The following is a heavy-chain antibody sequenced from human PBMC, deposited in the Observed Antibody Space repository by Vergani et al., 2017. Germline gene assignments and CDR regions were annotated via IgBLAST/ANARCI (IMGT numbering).Heavy chain of an antibody. Sequence: QVQLQESGPGLVKPSQTLSLTCTVSGGSISSGSYYWSWIRQPAGKGLEWIGRIYTSGCTNYNPALKSRVTISVDTSKNQFSLKLSSVTAADTAVYYCARGGGYWLLLNPLGYYGMDVWGQGTTVTVSS. CDR1: GGSISSGSYY. CDR2: IYTSGCT. D-gene: IGHD3-22*01. J-gene: IGHJ6*02. CDR3: ARGGGYWLLLNPLGYYGMDV. V-gene: IGHV4-61*02.